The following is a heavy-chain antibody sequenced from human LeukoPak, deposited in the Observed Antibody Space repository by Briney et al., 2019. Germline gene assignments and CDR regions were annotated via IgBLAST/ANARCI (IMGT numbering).Heavy chain of an antibody. Sequence: SETLSLTCTVSGGSISSYYWSWIRRPPGKGLEWIGYIYYSGSTNNNPSLKSRVTISVDTSKNQFSLKLSSVTAADTAVYYCARGPLGISARPGGGDYWGQGTLVTVSS. CDR1: GGSISSYY. J-gene: IGHJ4*02. V-gene: IGHV4-59*01. CDR3: ARGPLGISARPGGGDY. CDR2: IYYSGST. D-gene: IGHD6-6*01.